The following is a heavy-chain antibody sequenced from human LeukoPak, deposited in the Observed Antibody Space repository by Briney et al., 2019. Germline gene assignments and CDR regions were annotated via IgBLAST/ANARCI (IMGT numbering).Heavy chain of an antibody. V-gene: IGHV4-34*01. D-gene: IGHD3-10*01. Sequence: PSETLSLTCTVSGASVNSFYWNWIRQPPGKGLEWIGEINHSGSTNYNPSLKSRVTISVDTSKNQFSLKLSSVTAADTAVYYCASKGSGSSPFDYWGQGTLVTVSS. CDR3: ASKGSGSSPFDY. CDR2: INHSGST. J-gene: IGHJ4*02. CDR1: GASVNSFY.